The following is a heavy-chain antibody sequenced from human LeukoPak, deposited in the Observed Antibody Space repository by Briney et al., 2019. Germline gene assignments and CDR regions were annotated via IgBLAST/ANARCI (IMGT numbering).Heavy chain of an antibody. V-gene: IGHV4-34*01. CDR2: IDHTWRS. D-gene: IGHD3-10*01. J-gene: IGHJ5*01. CDR1: GGSFSGHY. Sequence: PSETLSLTCAVYGGSFSGHYWTWIRQPPGKGLEWIGEIDHTWRSTYNPSLTSRVTISKDSSKNQFSLSLGSVMAADTAVYFCARGENSGSYFSYFDSWGQGTPVTVSS. CDR3: ARGENSGSYFSYFDS.